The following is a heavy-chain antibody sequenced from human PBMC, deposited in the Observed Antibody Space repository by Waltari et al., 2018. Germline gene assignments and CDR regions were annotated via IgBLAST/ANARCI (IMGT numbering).Heavy chain of an antibody. V-gene: IGHV4-59*01. J-gene: IGHJ6*02. CDR1: GGSIRSYY. CDR3: ARLSHDYSNNGDGMDV. Sequence: QVQLQESGPGLVKPSETLSLTCTVSGGSIRSYYWSWIRQPPGKGRAWIGYLYYSGNTNSNPSSESPVTISVATSKNQSSLKLSSVTAADTAVYYCARLSHDYSNNGDGMDVWGQGTTVTVSS. CDR2: LYYSGNT. D-gene: IGHD4-4*01.